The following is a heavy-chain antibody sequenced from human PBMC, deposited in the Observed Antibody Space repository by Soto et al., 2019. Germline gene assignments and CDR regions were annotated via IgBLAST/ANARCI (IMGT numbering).Heavy chain of an antibody. CDR3: ARERRYYDFWSGERRKNYYYYYMDV. V-gene: IGHV4-39*07. CDR2: INHSGST. J-gene: IGHJ6*03. D-gene: IGHD3-3*01. CDR1: GGSISSGGYY. Sequence: SETLSLTCTVSGGSISSGGYYWSWIRQHPGKGLEWIGEINHSGSTNYNPSLKSRVTISVDTSKNQFSLKLSSVTAADTAVYYCARERRYYDFWSGERRKNYYYYYMDVWGKGTTVTVSS.